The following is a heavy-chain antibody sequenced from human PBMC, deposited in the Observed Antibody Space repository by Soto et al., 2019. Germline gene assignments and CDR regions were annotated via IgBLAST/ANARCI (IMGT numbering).Heavy chain of an antibody. Sequence: ASVKVSCKASGYTFTGYYMHWVRQAPGQGLEWMGWINPNSGGTNYAQKFQGWVTMTRDTSMSTAYMELSRLRSDDTAGYYCARASGFGELLNYWGQGTLVTVSS. J-gene: IGHJ4*02. CDR2: INPNSGGT. V-gene: IGHV1-2*04. CDR3: ARASGFGELLNY. D-gene: IGHD3-10*01. CDR1: GYTFTGYY.